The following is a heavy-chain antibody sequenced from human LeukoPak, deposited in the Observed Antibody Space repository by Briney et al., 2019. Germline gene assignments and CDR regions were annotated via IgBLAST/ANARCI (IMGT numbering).Heavy chain of an antibody. V-gene: IGHV3-30*04. CDR2: ISYDGSNK. J-gene: IGHJ4*02. Sequence: GGSLRLSCAASGFTFGSYAMHWVRQAPGKGLEWVAVISYDGSNKYYADSVKGRFTISRDNSKNTLYLQMNSLRAEDTAVYYCARGGGIVVVPAVYWGQGTLVTVSS. D-gene: IGHD2-2*01. CDR3: ARGGGIVVVPAVY. CDR1: GFTFGSYA.